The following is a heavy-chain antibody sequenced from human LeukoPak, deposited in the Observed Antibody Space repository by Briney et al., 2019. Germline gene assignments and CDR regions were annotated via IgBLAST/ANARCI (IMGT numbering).Heavy chain of an antibody. CDR2: ISSSGTTI. CDR3: ARLGGGSYSGY. V-gene: IGHV3-48*03. CDR1: GFTFSSYE. D-gene: IGHD1-26*01. Sequence: PGGSLRLSCAASGFTFSSYEMNWVRQTPGKGLEWVSFISSSGTTIYYAASVKGRFTISRDNAKNSLYLQKNSLRAEDTAVYYCARLGGGSYSGYWGQGTLVTVSS. J-gene: IGHJ4*02.